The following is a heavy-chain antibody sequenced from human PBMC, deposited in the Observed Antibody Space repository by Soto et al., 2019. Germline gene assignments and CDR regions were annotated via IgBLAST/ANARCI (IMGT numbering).Heavy chain of an antibody. CDR1: GGSGIGVGGY. D-gene: IGHD2-8*02. CDR2: IYYSGST. V-gene: IGHV4-61*08. CDR3: ARYGTSVTCNGFAP. J-gene: IGHJ5*02. Sequence: PSETLCVRFTVSGGSGIGVGGYWSWIRQPRWKGREWMGYIYYSGSTTYNPSIKSRVTMSVDTSKNQFSLKLSSVTAGETAVYYCARYGTSVTCNGFAPRRQGTLATVSS.